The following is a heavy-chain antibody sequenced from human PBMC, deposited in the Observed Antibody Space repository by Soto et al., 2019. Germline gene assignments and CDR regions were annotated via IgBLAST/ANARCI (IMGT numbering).Heavy chain of an antibody. CDR2: IYHSGST. D-gene: IGHD3-3*01. Sequence: PSETLSLTCAVSGGSISSSNWWSWVRQPPGKGLEWIGEIYHSGSTNYNPSLKSRVTISVDKSKNQFSLKLSSVTAADTAVYYCARAATIDYDFWSGYYTGIYYYGMDVWGQGTTVTVSS. V-gene: IGHV4-4*02. J-gene: IGHJ6*02. CDR1: GGSISSSNW. CDR3: ARAATIDYDFWSGYYTGIYYYGMDV.